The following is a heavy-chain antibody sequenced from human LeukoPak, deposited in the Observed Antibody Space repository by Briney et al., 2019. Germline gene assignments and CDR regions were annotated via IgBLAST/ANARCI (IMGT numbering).Heavy chain of an antibody. CDR3: ARSAKTPLDY. J-gene: IGHJ4*02. Sequence: GSLRLSCTASKFTFSHYGMQWVRQAPGKGLEWVAVISSDGGTKIYADSVKGRFTLSRDNSISTLDLQMNSLRAEDTAVYYCARSAKTPLDYWGQGTLVTVSS. V-gene: IGHV3-30*03. CDR1: KFTFSHYG. CDR2: ISSDGGTK.